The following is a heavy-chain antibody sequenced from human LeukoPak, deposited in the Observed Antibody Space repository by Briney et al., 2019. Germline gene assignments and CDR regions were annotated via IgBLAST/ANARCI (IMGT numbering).Heavy chain of an antibody. Sequence: PSETLSLTCTVSGDSISNYYWSWIRRSPGKELEWIGYMYNRGSTIYNPSLKSRVTISTDTSKNQFSLRLTSVTAADTAVYYCARAEKAVTGTLDYWGQGTLITVSS. J-gene: IGHJ4*02. CDR2: MYNRGST. D-gene: IGHD6-19*01. CDR3: ARAEKAVTGTLDY. CDR1: GDSISNYY. V-gene: IGHV4-59*01.